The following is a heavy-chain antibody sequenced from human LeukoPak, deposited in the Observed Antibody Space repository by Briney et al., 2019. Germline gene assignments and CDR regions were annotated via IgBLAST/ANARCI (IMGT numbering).Heavy chain of an antibody. D-gene: IGHD6-13*01. CDR1: GGSFSGYY. CDR2: INHSGST. J-gene: IGHJ4*02. Sequence: KPSETLSLTCAVYGGSFSGYYWSWIRQPPGKGLEWIGEINHSGSTNYNPSLKSRVTISVDTSKNQFSLKLSSVTAADTAVYYCARGRPRYRAAEFPYYFDYWGQGTLVTVSS. CDR3: ARGRPRYRAAEFPYYFDY. V-gene: IGHV4-34*01.